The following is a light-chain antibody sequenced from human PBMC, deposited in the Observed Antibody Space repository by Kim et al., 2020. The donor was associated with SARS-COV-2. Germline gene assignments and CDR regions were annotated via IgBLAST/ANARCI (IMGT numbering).Light chain of an antibody. Sequence: GRRVTIPGAGISSSVGSNTLNWYQQLPGMAPRLLIYNNNQRPSGVPDRFSGSKSGTSASLAISGLQSEDETDYYCAAWDDSLKGWVFGGGTQLTVL. CDR3: AAWDDSLKGWV. CDR2: NNN. V-gene: IGLV1-44*01. CDR1: SSSVGSNT. J-gene: IGLJ3*02.